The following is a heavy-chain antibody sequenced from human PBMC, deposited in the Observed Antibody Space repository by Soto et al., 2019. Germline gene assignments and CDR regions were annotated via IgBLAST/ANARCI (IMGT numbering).Heavy chain of an antibody. J-gene: IGHJ4*02. V-gene: IGHV3-15*01. CDR2: IKSKTDGGTT. D-gene: IGHD4-17*01. CDR3: TTDPAERLRRISIDD. Sequence: EVQLVESGGGLVKPGGSLRLSCAASGFTFSNAWMSWVRQAPGKGLEWVGRIKSKTDGGTTDYAAPVKGRFTIARDDSKNTLYRQMNSLKTEDTAVYYCTTDPAERLRRISIDDWGQGTLVTVSS. CDR1: GFTFSNAW.